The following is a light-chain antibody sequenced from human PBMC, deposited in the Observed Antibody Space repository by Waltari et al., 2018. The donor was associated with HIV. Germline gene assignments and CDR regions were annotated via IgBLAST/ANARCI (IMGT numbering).Light chain of an antibody. V-gene: IGKV1D-12*01. CDR2: AAS. J-gene: IGKJ4*01. CDR1: QGITSW. CDR3: QQANSFPLT. Sequence: DIQMTQSPSSVSASVGDRVTITCRASQGITSWLAWHQQKPGKAPKLLIYAASSLQSGVPSRFRGSGSGTDFTLTISSLQPEDFATYYCQQANSFPLTCGGGTKVEIK.